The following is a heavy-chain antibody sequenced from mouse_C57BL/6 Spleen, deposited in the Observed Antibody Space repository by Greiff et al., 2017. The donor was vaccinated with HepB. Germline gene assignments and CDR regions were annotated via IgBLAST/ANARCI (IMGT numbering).Heavy chain of an antibody. CDR3: AREYYYGSSYVGYFDV. CDR1: GYAFSSYW. D-gene: IGHD1-1*01. V-gene: IGHV1-80*01. CDR2: IYPGDGDT. Sequence: VQLQQSGAELVKPGASVKISCKASGYAFSSYWMNWVKQRPGKGLEWIGQIYPGDGDTNYNGKFKGKATLTADKSSSTAYMQLRSLTSEDAAVYFCAREYYYGSSYVGYFDVWGTGTTVTVSS. J-gene: IGHJ1*03.